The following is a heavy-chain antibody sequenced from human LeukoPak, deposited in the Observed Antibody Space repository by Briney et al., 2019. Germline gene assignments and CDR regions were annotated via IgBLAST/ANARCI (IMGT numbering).Heavy chain of an antibody. V-gene: IGHV3-23*01. CDR2: ISGTGGST. J-gene: IGHJ4*02. Sequence: VRQAPGKGLEWVSTISGTGGSTYYADSVKGRFTISRDSSKNTLYLQMSNLRAEDTAVYYCAKYVGYSYGSGFDYWGQGTLVTVSS. CDR3: AKYVGYSYGSGFDY. D-gene: IGHD5-18*01.